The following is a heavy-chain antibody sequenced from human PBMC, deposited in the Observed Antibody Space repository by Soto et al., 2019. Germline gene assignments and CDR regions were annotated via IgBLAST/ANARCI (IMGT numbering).Heavy chain of an antibody. Sequence: SVKVSCKASGGTFSSYAISWVRQAPGQGLEWMGGIIPIFGTANYAQKFQGRVTITADESTSTAYMELSSLRSEDTAVYYCARMYYYGSGSHYYYYGMDVWGQGTTVTVSS. J-gene: IGHJ6*02. CDR3: ARMYYYGSGSHYYYYGMDV. CDR1: GGTFSSYA. CDR2: IIPIFGTA. V-gene: IGHV1-69*13. D-gene: IGHD3-10*01.